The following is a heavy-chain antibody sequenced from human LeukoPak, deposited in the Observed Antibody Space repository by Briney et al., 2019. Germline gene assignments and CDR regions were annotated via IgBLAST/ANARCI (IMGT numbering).Heavy chain of an antibody. CDR3: ARVGQGEWFFDL. CDR2: ISRSSSTI. CDR1: GFTFSSYS. V-gene: IGHV3-48*04. J-gene: IGHJ2*01. Sequence: GGSLRLSCAASGFTFSSYSMNWVRQAPGKGLEWVSYISRSSSTIYYADSVKGRFTISRDNAMNTLYLQMDSLGAEDTAVYYCARVGQGEWFFDLWGRGTLVTVSS. D-gene: IGHD1-26*01.